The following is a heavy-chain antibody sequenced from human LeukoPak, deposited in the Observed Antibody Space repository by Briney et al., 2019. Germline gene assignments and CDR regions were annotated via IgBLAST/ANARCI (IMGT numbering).Heavy chain of an antibody. CDR2: IYTSGST. CDR1: GGSISSYY. D-gene: IGHD2-2*01. CDR3: ARLGPTRPFDI. Sequence: PSETLSLTCTVSGGSISSYYWSWTRQPAGKGLEWIGRIYTSGSTNYNPSLKSRVTMSVDTSKNQFSLKLSSVTAADTAVYYCARLGPTRPFDIWGQVTMVTVSS. V-gene: IGHV4-4*07. J-gene: IGHJ3*02.